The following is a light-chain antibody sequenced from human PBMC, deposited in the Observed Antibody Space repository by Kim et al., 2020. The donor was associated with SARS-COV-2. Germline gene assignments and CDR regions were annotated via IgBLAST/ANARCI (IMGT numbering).Light chain of an antibody. J-gene: IGKJ4*01. CDR1: HDISIY. CDR2: DAS. CDR3: QQDGHWPLI. Sequence: PGERATLSCKTSHDISIYWRWYQQKPALPPRSLIFDASTRAPGTPLRFSGSGCGTDVTLTISSRQPEDSAVYYCQQDGHWPLIFGGGTKLEIK. V-gene: IGKV3-11*01.